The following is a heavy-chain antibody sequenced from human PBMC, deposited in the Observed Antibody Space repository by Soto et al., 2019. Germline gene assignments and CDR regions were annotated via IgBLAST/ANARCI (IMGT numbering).Heavy chain of an antibody. V-gene: IGHV2-5*02. CDR2: IYWDDDK. Sequence: QITLKESGPTLVKPTQTLTLTCTFSGFSLSTSGVGVGWIRQPPGKALEWLALIYWDDDKRYSPSLKSRLTITXXTXKXXVVLTMTNMDPVDTATYYCAHGDSSGYYEEGPFDYWGQGTLVTVSS. D-gene: IGHD3-22*01. CDR1: GFSLSTSGVG. CDR3: AHGDSSGYYEEGPFDY. J-gene: IGHJ4*02.